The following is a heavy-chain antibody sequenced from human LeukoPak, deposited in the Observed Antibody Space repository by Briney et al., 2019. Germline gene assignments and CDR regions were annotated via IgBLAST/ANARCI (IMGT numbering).Heavy chain of an antibody. V-gene: IGHV4-38-2*02. CDR1: GYSISSGYY. Sequence: SETLSLTCTVSGYSISSGYYWGWIRQPPGKGLEWIGSIYHSGSTYYNPSLKSRVTISVDTSKNQFSLKLSSVTAADTAVYYCARVRYRLAETYIDYWGQGTLVTVSS. CDR3: ARVRYRLAETYIDY. J-gene: IGHJ4*02. CDR2: IYHSGST. D-gene: IGHD3-16*01.